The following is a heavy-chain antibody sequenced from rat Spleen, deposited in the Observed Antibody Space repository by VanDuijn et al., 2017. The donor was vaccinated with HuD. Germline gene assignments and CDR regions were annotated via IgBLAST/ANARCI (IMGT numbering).Heavy chain of an antibody. J-gene: IGHJ4*01. CDR1: GFTFHSYW. CDR3: ARQVHTTGMDA. Sequence: EVQLVESGGGLVQPGRSLKLSCVASGFTFHSYWMTWIRQAPGKGLEWIASISSGGGGTYYPDSVKGRFTISRDNAKSTLYLQMDSLRSEDTASYYCARQVHTTGMDAWGQGASVTVSS. V-gene: IGHV5-31*01. D-gene: IGHD1-6*01. CDR2: ISSGGGGT.